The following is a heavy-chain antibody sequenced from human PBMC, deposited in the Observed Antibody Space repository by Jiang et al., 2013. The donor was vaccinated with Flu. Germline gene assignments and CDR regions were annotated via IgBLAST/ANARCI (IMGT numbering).Heavy chain of an antibody. J-gene: IGHJ6*02. CDR1: GGTFSSYA. CDR3: AREDDAKPAGAAIYGMDV. D-gene: IGHD2-2*01. V-gene: IGHV1-69*01. CDR2: IIPIFGTA. Sequence: QLVESGAEVKKPGSSVKVSCKASGGTFSSYAISWVRQAPGQGLEWMGGIIPIFGTANYAQKLQGRVTITADESTSTAYMELSSLRSEDTAVYYCAREDDAKPAGAAIYGMDVWGQGTTVTVSS.